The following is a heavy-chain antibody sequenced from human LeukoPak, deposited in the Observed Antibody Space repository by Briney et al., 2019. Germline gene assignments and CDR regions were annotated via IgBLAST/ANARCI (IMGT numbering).Heavy chain of an antibody. Sequence: PSETLSLTCAVYGGSFSGYYWSWIRQPPGKGLEWIGEINHSGSTNYNPSLKSRVTISVDTSKNQFSLKLSSVTAADTAVYYCARGGNGTTSQLDWGQGTLVTVSS. D-gene: IGHD1-14*01. CDR2: INHSGST. CDR1: GGSFSGYY. CDR3: ARGGNGTTSQLD. V-gene: IGHV4-34*01. J-gene: IGHJ4*02.